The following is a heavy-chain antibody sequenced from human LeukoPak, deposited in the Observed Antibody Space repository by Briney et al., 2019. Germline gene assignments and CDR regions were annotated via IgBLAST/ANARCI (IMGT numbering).Heavy chain of an antibody. CDR2: ISSSSSYI. V-gene: IGHV3-21*01. CDR3: ARAGYDFWSGYFPYYYYGMDV. J-gene: IGHJ6*02. Sequence: GSLRLSCAASGFTFSSYSMNWVRQAPGKGLEWVSSISSSSSYIYYADSVKGRFTISRDNAKNSLYLQMNSLRAEDTAVYYCARAGYDFWSGYFPYYYYGMDVWGQGTTVTVSS. D-gene: IGHD3-3*01. CDR1: GFTFSSYS.